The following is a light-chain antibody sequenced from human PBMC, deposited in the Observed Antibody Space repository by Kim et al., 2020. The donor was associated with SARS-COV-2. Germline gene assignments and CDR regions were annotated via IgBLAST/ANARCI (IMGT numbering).Light chain of an antibody. V-gene: IGLV3-19*01. Sequence: SSELTQDPAVSVALGQTVRITCQGDSLRNYYASWYQQKPRQAPVVVIYSRNDRPSGIPDRFSGSNSGNTASLTITGAQAEDEADYYCNSRDSSGNHLVFGGETQLTVL. J-gene: IGLJ3*02. CDR3: NSRDSSGNHLV. CDR1: SLRNYY. CDR2: SRN.